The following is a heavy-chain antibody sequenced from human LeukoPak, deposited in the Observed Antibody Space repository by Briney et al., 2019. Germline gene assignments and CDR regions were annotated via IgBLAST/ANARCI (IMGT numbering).Heavy chain of an antibody. Sequence: GGSLRLSCVASGFTFSNYWFHWVRQVPGKGLVWVSRTNEDGSYTTYADSVKGRFTISRDNAKNTLYLQMNSLRAEDTAVYYCVKDKSGARDYWGQGTLVTVSS. CDR2: TNEDGSYT. D-gene: IGHD6-6*01. J-gene: IGHJ4*02. CDR3: VKDKSGARDY. V-gene: IGHV3-74*01. CDR1: GFTFSNYW.